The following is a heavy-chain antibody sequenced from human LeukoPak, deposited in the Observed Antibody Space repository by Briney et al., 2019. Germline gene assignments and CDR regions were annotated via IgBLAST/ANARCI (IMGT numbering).Heavy chain of an antibody. Sequence: ASVKVSCKVSGYTLTELSMHWVRQAPGKGLEWMGGFDPEDGETIYAQKFQGRVTMTEDTSTDTAYMELSSLRSEDTAVYYCATVPYSSGWYQFDYWGQGTLVTVSS. D-gene: IGHD6-19*01. CDR1: GYTLTELS. J-gene: IGHJ4*02. CDR3: ATVPYSSGWYQFDY. V-gene: IGHV1-24*01. CDR2: FDPEDGET.